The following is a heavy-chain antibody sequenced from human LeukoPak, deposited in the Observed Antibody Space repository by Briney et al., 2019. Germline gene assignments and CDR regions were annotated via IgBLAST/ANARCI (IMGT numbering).Heavy chain of an antibody. CDR3: ARARQAVVVVAAIWFDP. J-gene: IGHJ5*02. V-gene: IGHV3-30-3*01. Sequence: GGSLRLSCAASGFTFSSYAMHWVRQAPGKGLEWVAVISYDGSNKYYADSVKGRFTISRDNSKNTLYLQMNSLRAEDTAVYYCARARQAVVVVAAIWFDPWGQGTLVTVSP. D-gene: IGHD2-15*01. CDR1: GFTFSSYA. CDR2: ISYDGSNK.